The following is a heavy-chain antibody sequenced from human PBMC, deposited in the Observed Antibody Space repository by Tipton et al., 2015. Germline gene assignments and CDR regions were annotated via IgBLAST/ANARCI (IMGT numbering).Heavy chain of an antibody. Sequence: GLVKPSETLSLTCTVSDASISHSFWSWIRQPPGKGLEWIGHIFHSGSTSYNPSLRSRVFISIDTSKNQFSLKLNSVTAADTAVYYCARGGAGYYYDSVGYLSWGQGTLVTVSS. V-gene: IGHV4-59*01. CDR2: IFHSGST. CDR1: DASISHSF. J-gene: IGHJ5*02. CDR3: ARGGAGYYYDSVGYLS. D-gene: IGHD3-22*01.